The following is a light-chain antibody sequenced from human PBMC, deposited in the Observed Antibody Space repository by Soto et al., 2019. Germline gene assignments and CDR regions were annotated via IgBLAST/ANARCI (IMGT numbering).Light chain of an antibody. CDR1: HDVSRN. Sequence: DIQMTQSPSSLSASEGDRVTITCQSSHDVSRNLNWFQQKPWEAPQLLIYDASNLDRGVPSRFSGSGSGTDFTLTISSLQPEDVATYYCQQYNSMLSFGGGTEVEIK. J-gene: IGKJ4*01. CDR2: DAS. CDR3: QQYNSMLS. V-gene: IGKV1-33*01.